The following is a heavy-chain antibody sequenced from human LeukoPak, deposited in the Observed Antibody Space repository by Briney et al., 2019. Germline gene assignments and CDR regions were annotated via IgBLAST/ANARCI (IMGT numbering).Heavy chain of an antibody. CDR2: IYYSGST. D-gene: IGHD3-10*01. V-gene: IGHV4-59*01. CDR1: GGSISSYY. CDR3: ARGVITMVRGVIIPGTFDI. J-gene: IGHJ3*02. Sequence: SETLSLTCTVSGGSISSYYWSWIRQPPGKGLEWIGYIYYSGSTNYNPSLKSRVTISVDTSKNQFSLKLSSVTAADTAVYYCARGVITMVRGVIIPGTFDIWGQGTMVTVSS.